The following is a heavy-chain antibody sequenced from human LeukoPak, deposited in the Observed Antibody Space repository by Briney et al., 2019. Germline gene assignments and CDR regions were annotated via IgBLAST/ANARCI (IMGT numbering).Heavy chain of an antibody. CDR3: ARDLGSNGAFDI. CDR2: IIPIFGTA. D-gene: IGHD3-10*01. CDR1: GGTFSSYA. V-gene: IGHV1-69*05. Sequence: SVKVSCKASGGTFSSYAISWVRQAPGQGLEWMGGIIPIFGTANYAQKFQGRVTITTDESTSPAYMELSSLRSEDTAVYYCARDLGSNGAFDIWGQGTMVTVSS. J-gene: IGHJ3*02.